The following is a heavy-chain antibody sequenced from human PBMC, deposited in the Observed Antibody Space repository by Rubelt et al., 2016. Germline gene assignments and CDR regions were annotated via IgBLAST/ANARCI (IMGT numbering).Heavy chain of an antibody. CDR3: ARAPNTAMISAHFDC. D-gene: IGHD5-18*01. V-gene: IGHV4-59*02. CDR1: GSSVSSYY. J-gene: IGHJ4*02. Sequence: QVQLQESGPGLVKPSETLSLTCTVSGSSVSSYYWTWIRQPPGKGLEWIGYTYDSGTTNYNPSLKSRVSISVDTSKNQFSRKLSSVAAADTAVYYCARAPNTAMISAHFDCWGQGTLVTVSS. CDR2: TYDSGTT.